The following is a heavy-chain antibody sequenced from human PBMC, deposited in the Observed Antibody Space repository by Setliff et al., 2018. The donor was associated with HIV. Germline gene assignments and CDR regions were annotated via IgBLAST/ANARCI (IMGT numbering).Heavy chain of an antibody. CDR1: GGSISSGSYY. J-gene: IGHJ4*02. Sequence: TLSLTCTVSGGSISSGSYYWSWIRQPAGKGLEWIGQIYTSGITNYNPSLKSRVAISVDTSKNQFSLNLTSVTAADAATYYCTRDGIGRDYWGQGTLVTVSS. V-gene: IGHV4-61*09. CDR2: IYTSGIT. CDR3: TRDGIGRDY. D-gene: IGHD1-1*01.